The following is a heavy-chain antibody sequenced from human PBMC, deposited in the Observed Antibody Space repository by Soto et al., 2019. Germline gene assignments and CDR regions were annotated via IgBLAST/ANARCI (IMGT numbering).Heavy chain of an antibody. J-gene: IGHJ5*02. CDR1: GFTFSMFS. D-gene: IGHD4-17*01. V-gene: IGHV3-64D*06. CDR3: VRPRSTVQIPPT. Sequence: GVSLRLSCSASGFTFSMFSMHWVRQAPGKGLEYVSGISSNGDSTYYADSVKGRFTISRDNSKNTLYLQMSSLRAVDTAVYYCVRPRSTVQIPPTWGQGTLVTVSS. CDR2: ISSNGDST.